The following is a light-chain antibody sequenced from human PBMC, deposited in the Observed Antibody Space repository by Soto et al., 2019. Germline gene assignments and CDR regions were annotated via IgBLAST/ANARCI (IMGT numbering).Light chain of an antibody. V-gene: IGKV1D-12*01. J-gene: IGKJ5*01. CDR2: AAS. CDR3: QQANSISWT. CDR1: QGISSW. Sequence: RDRVTITGRASQGISSWLAWYQQKPGKAPKLLIYAASSLQSGVPSRFSCSGSGTDIPLTTSVLPPEEIASYYLQQANSISWTFGEGTRLEIK.